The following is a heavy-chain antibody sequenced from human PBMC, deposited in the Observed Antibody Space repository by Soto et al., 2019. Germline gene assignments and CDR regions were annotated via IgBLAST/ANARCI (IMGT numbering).Heavy chain of an antibody. D-gene: IGHD6-6*01. J-gene: IGHJ5*02. CDR1: GGSFSGYY. Sequence: SETLSLTCAVYGGSFSGYYWSWIRQPPGKGLEWIGEINHSGSTNYNPSLKSRLTISVDTSKNQFSLKLSSVTAADTAVYYCARKLEVIHSSSSRAGWFDPWGQGTLVTVSS. CDR3: ARKLEVIHSSSSRAGWFDP. V-gene: IGHV4-34*01. CDR2: INHSGST.